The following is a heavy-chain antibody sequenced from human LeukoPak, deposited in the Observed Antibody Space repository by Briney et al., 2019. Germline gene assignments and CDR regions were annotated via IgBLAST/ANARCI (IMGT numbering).Heavy chain of an antibody. Sequence: GGSLRLSCAASGFTFSSYTMNWVRQAPGKGLEWVSSISSSSAYIYYADSVKGRFTISRDNAKNSLYLQMNSLRAEDTAVYYCARDWGYYGSGASHAFDIWGQGTMVTVSS. D-gene: IGHD3-10*01. CDR2: ISSSSAYI. CDR1: GFTFSSYT. J-gene: IGHJ3*02. CDR3: ARDWGYYGSGASHAFDI. V-gene: IGHV3-21*01.